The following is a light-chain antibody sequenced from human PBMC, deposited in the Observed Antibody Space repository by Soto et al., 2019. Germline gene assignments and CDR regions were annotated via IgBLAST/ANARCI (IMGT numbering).Light chain of an antibody. CDR3: PQYNNWPPWT. Sequence: EIVMTQSPATLSVSPGERATLSCRASQSVSSDLAWYQQKPGQAPRLLIYGASTRATGIPARFSGSGSGTEFTLTICSLQSEDFAVYYCPQYNNWPPWTFGQGTKVEIK. J-gene: IGKJ1*01. CDR2: GAS. CDR1: QSVSSD. V-gene: IGKV3-15*01.